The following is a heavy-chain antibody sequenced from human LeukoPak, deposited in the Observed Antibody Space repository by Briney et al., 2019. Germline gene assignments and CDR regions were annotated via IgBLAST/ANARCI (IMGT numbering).Heavy chain of an antibody. CDR3: AKHNSGNFIYFDS. V-gene: IGHV3-23*01. CDR2: ITGSGGTT. CDR1: GFTFSSYS. Sequence: GGSLRLSYAASGFTFSSYSMNWVRQAPGKGLEWVSGITGSGGTTYYADSVKGRFTLSRDNSKNTLYLQMNSLGAEDTAVYYCAKHNSGNFIYFDSWGQGALVTVSS. D-gene: IGHD1-26*01. J-gene: IGHJ4*02.